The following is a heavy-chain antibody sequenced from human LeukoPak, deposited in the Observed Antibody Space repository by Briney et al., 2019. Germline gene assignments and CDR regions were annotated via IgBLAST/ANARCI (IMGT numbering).Heavy chain of an antibody. V-gene: IGHV2-70*11. CDR2: IDWDDDK. D-gene: IGHD2-15*01. J-gene: IGHJ5*02. CDR3: ARTLLGSNWFDP. Sequence: ESGPALVKPTQTLTLTCTFSGFSLSTSGMCVSWIRQPPGKALEWLARIDWDDDKYYSTSLKTRLTISKDTTKNQVVLTMTNMDPVDTATYYCARTLLGSNWFDPWGQGTLVTVSS. CDR1: GFSLSTSGMC.